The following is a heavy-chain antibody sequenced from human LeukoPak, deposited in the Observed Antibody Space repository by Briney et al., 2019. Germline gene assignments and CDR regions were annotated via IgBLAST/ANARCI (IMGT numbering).Heavy chain of an antibody. CDR1: GFTFSSYA. CDR3: ARDGPGTGFYFDY. J-gene: IGHJ4*02. Sequence: GGSLRLSCAASGFTFSSYATSWVRQAPGKGLVWVSRINSDGSRTSYADSVKGRFTISRDNAKNTLYLQMNSLRAEDTAVYYCARDGPGTGFYFDYWGQGTLVTVSS. CDR2: INSDGSRT. D-gene: IGHD3/OR15-3a*01. V-gene: IGHV3-74*01.